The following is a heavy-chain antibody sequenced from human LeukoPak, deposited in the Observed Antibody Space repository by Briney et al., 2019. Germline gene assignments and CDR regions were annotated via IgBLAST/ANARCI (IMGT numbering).Heavy chain of an antibody. D-gene: IGHD2-2*01. J-gene: IGHJ6*03. CDR1: GGTFSSYA. CDR2: IIPIFGTA. Sequence: GASVKVSCKASGGTFSSYAISWVRQAPGQGLEWMGGIIPIFGTANYAQKFQGRVTITTDESTSTAYMELSSLRSEDTAVYYCARGGVVPAAMMEVYYYYYMDVWGKGTTVTVSS. CDR3: ARGGVVPAAMMEVYYYYYMDV. V-gene: IGHV1-69*05.